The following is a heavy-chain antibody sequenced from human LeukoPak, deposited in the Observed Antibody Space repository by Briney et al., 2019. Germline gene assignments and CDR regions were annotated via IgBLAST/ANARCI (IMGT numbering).Heavy chain of an antibody. J-gene: IGHJ4*02. CDR1: TFTFSNYW. CDR2: ISSSSSYI. CDR3: AREAQYYFDY. V-gene: IGHV3-21*01. D-gene: IGHD6-19*01. Sequence: GGSLRLSCAASTFTFSNYWMSWVRQAPGKGLEWVSSISSSSSYIYYADSVKGRFTISRDNAKNSLYLQMNSLRAEDTAVYYCAREAQYYFDYWGQGTLVTVSS.